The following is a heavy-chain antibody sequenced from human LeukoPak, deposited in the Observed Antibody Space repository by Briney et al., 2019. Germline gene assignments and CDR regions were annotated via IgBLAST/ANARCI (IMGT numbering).Heavy chain of an antibody. D-gene: IGHD2-2*02. V-gene: IGHV4-4*07. CDR2: IYTSGST. CDR1: GGSISSYY. CDR3: ARDGCSSTSCYTDYYYYGMDV. Sequence: SETLSLTCTVSGGSISSYYWGWIRQPAGKGLEWIGRIYTSGSTNYNPSLKSRVTMSVDTSKNQFSLKLSSVTAADTAVYYCARDGCSSTSCYTDYYYYGMDVWGQGTTVTVSS. J-gene: IGHJ6*02.